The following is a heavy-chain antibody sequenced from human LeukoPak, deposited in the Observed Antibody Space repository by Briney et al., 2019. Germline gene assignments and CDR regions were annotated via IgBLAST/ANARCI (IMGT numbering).Heavy chain of an antibody. CDR1: GGGISTYY. CDR2: IYYSGTT. D-gene: IGHD6-19*01. V-gene: IGHV4-59*01. J-gene: IGHJ4*02. Sequence: SETLSLTCTVSGGGISTYYWSWIRQPPGKGLEWIGYIYYSGTTNYNPSLKSRVSISSDSSKNQFSLKLRSVTAADTAVYYCVRDRNGPTGAVDSWGQGTLVAVSS. CDR3: VRDRNGPTGAVDS.